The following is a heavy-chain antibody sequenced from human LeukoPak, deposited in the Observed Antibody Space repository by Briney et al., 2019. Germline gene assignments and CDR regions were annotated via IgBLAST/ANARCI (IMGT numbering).Heavy chain of an antibody. V-gene: IGHV4-61*02. CDR2: IYTSGST. CDR3: ARDVYDFWSGYYD. Sequence: SQTLSLTCTVSGGSISSGAYYYNWIRQPAGKGLEWIGRIYTSGSTNYNPSLKSRLTISVDTSKNQFSLKLSSVTAADTAGDYCARDVYDFWSGYYDWGPGTLVTVSS. D-gene: IGHD3-3*01. CDR1: GGSISSGAYY. J-gene: IGHJ4*02.